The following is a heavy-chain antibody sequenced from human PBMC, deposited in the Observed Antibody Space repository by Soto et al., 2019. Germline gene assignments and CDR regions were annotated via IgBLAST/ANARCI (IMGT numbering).Heavy chain of an antibody. CDR2: ISAYNGNT. J-gene: IGHJ4*02. D-gene: IGHD3-3*01. Sequence: GASVKVSCKASGYTFTSYGISWVRQAPGQGLEWMGWISAYNGNTNYAQKLQGRGTMTTDTSTSTAYMELRSLRSDDTAVYYCARVPPRIGIRFLEWLSYWGQGTLVTVSS. V-gene: IGHV1-18*01. CDR3: ARVPPRIGIRFLEWLSY. CDR1: GYTFTSYG.